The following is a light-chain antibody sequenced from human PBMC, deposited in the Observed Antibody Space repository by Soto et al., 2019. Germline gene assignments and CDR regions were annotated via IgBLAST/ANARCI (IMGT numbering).Light chain of an antibody. J-gene: IGKJ2*01. CDR3: MQGLRPMYT. CDR1: QTLLHSNGYNY. CDR2: LDS. V-gene: IGKV2-28*01. Sequence: IAMTQSPLSLPVTPGEPASISCRSSQTLLHSNGYNYLDWYLQKPGQSPQLLIYLDSNRASGVPDRFSGSGSGTDFTLKINRVEAEDVGVFYCMQGLRPMYTFGQGTKLEIK.